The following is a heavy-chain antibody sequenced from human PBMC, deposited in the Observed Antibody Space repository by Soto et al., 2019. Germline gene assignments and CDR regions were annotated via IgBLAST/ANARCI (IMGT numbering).Heavy chain of an antibody. V-gene: IGHV1-69*12. CDR2: IIPIFGTA. Sequence: QVQLVQSGAEVKKPGSSVKVSCKASGGTFSSYAISWVRQAPGQGLEWMGGIIPIFGTADYAQKFQGRVTSAADESTSTAYMELSSLRSEDTAVYYCAKHSDSGDYYCGMDVWGQGTTVTVSS. D-gene: IGHD3-22*01. J-gene: IGHJ6*02. CDR3: AKHSDSGDYYCGMDV. CDR1: GGTFSSYA.